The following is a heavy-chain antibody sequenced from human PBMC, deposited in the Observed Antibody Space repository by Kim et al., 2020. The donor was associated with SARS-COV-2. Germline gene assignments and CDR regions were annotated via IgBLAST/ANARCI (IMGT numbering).Heavy chain of an antibody. J-gene: IGHJ4*02. CDR3: TRGVVVTAIPLDY. CDR1: GFTFGDYA. D-gene: IGHD2-21*02. CDR2: IRSKAYGGTT. V-gene: IGHV3-49*04. Sequence: GGSLRLSCTASGFTFGDYAMSWVRQALGKGLEWVGFIRSKAYGGTTDYAASVKGRFTISRDDSKSIAYLQMNSLKIEDTAVYYCTRGVVVTAIPLDYWGQGTLVTVSS.